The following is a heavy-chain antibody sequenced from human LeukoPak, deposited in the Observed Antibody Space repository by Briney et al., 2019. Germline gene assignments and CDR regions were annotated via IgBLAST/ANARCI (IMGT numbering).Heavy chain of an antibody. CDR1: GYPFTSYD. CDR3: ARNLLLWFGESSSDCFDP. CDR2: MNPNSGNT. J-gene: IGHJ5*02. Sequence: GASVKVSFKASGYPFTSYDINWVRPATGQGLEWVGWMNPNSGNTGYAQKFQGRVTMTRNTSISTAYMELSSLRSEDTAVYYCARNLLLWFGESSSDCFDPWGQGTLVTVSS. V-gene: IGHV1-8*01. D-gene: IGHD3-10*01.